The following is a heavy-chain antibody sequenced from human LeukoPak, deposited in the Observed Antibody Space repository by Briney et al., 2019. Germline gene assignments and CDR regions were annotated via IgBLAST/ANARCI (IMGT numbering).Heavy chain of an antibody. V-gene: IGHV3-7*03. CDR1: GFTFSSYW. Sequence: GGSLRLSCAASGFTFSSYWMSWVRQAPGKGLECVANIKQDGSEKYYVDSVKGRFTISRDNAKNSLYLQMNSLRAEDTAVYYCARETYYDILTGYYNEGDYFDYWGQGTLVTVSS. CDR2: IKQDGSEK. J-gene: IGHJ4*02. D-gene: IGHD3-9*01. CDR3: ARETYYDILTGYYNEGDYFDY.